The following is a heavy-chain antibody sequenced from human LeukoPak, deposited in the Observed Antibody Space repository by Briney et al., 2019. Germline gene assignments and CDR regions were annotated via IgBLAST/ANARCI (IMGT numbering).Heavy chain of an antibody. CDR2: IYTSGST. CDR1: GGSISSGSYY. CDR3: ARETTKAMIDS. J-gene: IGHJ4*02. V-gene: IGHV4-61*02. Sequence: SETLSLTCTVSGGSISSGSYYWSWIRQPAGKGLEWIGRIYTSGSTNYNPSLKSRVTISVDTSKNQFSLKLSSVTAADTAVYYCARETTKAMIDSWGQGILVTVSS. D-gene: IGHD1-14*01.